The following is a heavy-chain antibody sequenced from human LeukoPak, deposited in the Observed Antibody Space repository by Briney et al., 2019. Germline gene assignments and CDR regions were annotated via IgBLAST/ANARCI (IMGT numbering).Heavy chain of an antibody. CDR2: ISGNSNYI. D-gene: IGHD4-23*01. V-gene: IGHV3-21*01. CDR3: ARDRTSVIAPNWFDP. CDR1: GFTFSSYS. Sequence: GGSLRLSCAASGFTFSSYSMNWVRQAPGKGLEWVSSISGNSNYISYAGSVKGRFSISRDNAEDSVYLQMNSLRPEDTAVYYCARDRTSVIAPNWFDPWGQGSLVTVSS. J-gene: IGHJ5*02.